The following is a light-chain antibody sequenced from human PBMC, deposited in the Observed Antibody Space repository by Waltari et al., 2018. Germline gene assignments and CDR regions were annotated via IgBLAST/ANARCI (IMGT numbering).Light chain of an antibody. CDR3: QQYGSSVMYT. Sequence: VLTQSPGTLSLSPGERATFSCRASLRLTKRYLAWYQQKPGQAPRLLIYGASSRAAGIPDRFTGSGSGTDYTLTISRLEPEDFAVYYCQQYGSSVMYTFGQGTRLEI. CDR2: GAS. J-gene: IGKJ2*01. CDR1: LRLTKRY. V-gene: IGKV3-20*01.